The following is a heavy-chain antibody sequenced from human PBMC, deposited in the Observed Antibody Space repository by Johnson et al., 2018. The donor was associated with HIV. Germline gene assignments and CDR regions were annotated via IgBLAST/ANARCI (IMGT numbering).Heavy chain of an antibody. CDR2: ITNGGST. J-gene: IGHJ3*02. CDR1: GFTFSRYD. V-gene: IGHV3-64*04. CDR3: ARSWELGETAFDI. Sequence: QVQLVESGGGLVQPGGSLRLSCAASGFTFSRYDMHWVRQAPGKGLEYVSGITNGGSTYSADSVKGRFTISRDNSKNTLYLQMNSLRAEDTAVYYCARSWELGETAFDIWGQGTMVTVSS. D-gene: IGHD1-26*01.